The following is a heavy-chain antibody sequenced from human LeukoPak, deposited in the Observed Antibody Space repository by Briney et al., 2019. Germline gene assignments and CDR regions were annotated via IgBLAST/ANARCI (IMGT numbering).Heavy chain of an antibody. Sequence: QPGGSLRLSCAASGFTFSGSAMSWVRQAPGEGLEWVSLISYSGANSYYTDSVRGRFTISRDNSKDTLFLQMNSLRAEDTAIYYCAKGSPVTYYILPDSWGQGTLVTVSS. CDR2: ISYSGANS. CDR1: GFTFSGSA. D-gene: IGHD2/OR15-2a*01. J-gene: IGHJ4*02. V-gene: IGHV3-23*01. CDR3: AKGSPVTYYILPDS.